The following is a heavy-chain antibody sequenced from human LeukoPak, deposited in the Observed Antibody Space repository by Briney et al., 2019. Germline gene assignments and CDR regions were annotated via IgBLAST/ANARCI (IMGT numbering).Heavy chain of an antibody. CDR2: INPDGNKK. D-gene: IGHD5-18*01. Sequence: GGSLRLSCAVSGLTFSSSWMDWVRQAPGKGLEWVASINPDGNKKYSADSVKGRFTISRDNAENSLYLQMDSLRVEDTAFYYCARDLAYSRLDYWGQGMLVTVSS. V-gene: IGHV3-7*01. CDR3: ARDLAYSRLDY. CDR1: GLTFSSSW. J-gene: IGHJ4*02.